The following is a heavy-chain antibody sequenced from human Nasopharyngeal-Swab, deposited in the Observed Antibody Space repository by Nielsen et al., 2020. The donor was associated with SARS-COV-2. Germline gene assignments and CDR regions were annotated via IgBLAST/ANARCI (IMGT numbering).Heavy chain of an antibody. J-gene: IGHJ4*02. Sequence: LSLSCVSSGFTFSNYAMSWARHAPGKGLEWVSTISARGTSTFYVDYVKGRFTISRDNSKNTLHVQMSSLRAEDTAVYYCAREGQGTPIDYWGQGTLVTVSS. D-gene: IGHD3-10*01. V-gene: IGHV3-23*01. CDR1: GFTFSNYA. CDR2: ISARGTST. CDR3: AREGQGTPIDY.